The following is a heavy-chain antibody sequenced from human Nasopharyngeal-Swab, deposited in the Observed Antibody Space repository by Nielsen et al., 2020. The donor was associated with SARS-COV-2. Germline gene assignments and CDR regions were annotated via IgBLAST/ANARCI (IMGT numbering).Heavy chain of an antibody. CDR2: ITDTGHGT. CDR3: AKGYCSGAGCDYFDH. CDR1: GFTFGSVS. D-gene: IGHD2-15*01. V-gene: IGHV3-23*01. Sequence: GESLKISCAAAGFTFGSVSMNWVRQAPRKGPQWVATITDTGHGTFYADSVKGRFTISRDNPKNTLYLHMNSLRAEDSALYYCAKGYCSGAGCDYFDHWGQGTLVTVSS. J-gene: IGHJ4*02.